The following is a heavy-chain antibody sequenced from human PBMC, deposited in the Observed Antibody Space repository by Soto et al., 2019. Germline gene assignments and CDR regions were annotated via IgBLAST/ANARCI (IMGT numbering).Heavy chain of an antibody. D-gene: IGHD1-1*01. J-gene: IGHJ6*03. CDR1: GFSLSTSGVG. V-gene: IGHV2-5*02. CDR3: AHSGGSVQRERRSYYYYYYMDV. Sequence: GSGPTLVNPTQTLTLTCTFSGFSLSTSGVGVGWIRQPPGKALEWLALIYWDDDKRYSPSLKSRLTITKDTSKNQVVLTMTNMDPVDTATYYCAHSGGSVQRERRSYYYYYYMDVWGKGTTVTVSS. CDR2: IYWDDDK.